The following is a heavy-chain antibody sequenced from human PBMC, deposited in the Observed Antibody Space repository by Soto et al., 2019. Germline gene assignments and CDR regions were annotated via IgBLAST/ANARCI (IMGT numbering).Heavy chain of an antibody. D-gene: IGHD2-2*01. V-gene: IGHV3-66*01. Sequence: GGSLRLSCAASGFTFSSYAMHWVRQAPGKGLEWVSVIYSGGSTYYADSVKGRFTISRDNSKNTLYLQMNSLRAEDTAVYYCASIVVVPAYRAFDIWGQGTMVTVSS. CDR2: IYSGGST. CDR1: GFTFSSYA. J-gene: IGHJ3*02. CDR3: ASIVVVPAYRAFDI.